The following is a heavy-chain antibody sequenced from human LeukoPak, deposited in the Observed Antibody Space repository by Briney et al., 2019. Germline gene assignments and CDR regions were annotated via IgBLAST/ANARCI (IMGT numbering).Heavy chain of an antibody. Sequence: PSETLSLTCAVSGGSISSSNWWSWVRQPPGKGLEWIGEIYHSGSTNYNPSLKSRVTISVDKSKNQFSLKLSSVTAADTAVYYCARNNGYSSSWSLPDYWGQGTLVTVSS. D-gene: IGHD6-13*01. V-gene: IGHV4-4*02. CDR3: ARNNGYSSSWSLPDY. CDR2: IYHSGST. CDR1: GGSISSSNW. J-gene: IGHJ4*02.